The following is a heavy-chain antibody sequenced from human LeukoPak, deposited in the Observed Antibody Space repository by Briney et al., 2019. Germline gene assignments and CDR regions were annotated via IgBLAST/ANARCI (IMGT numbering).Heavy chain of an antibody. CDR3: AREQYLAYDVFGF. D-gene: IGHD6-13*01. CDR2: INHSGST. V-gene: IGHV4-34*01. Sequence: SETLSLTCAVYGGSFSGYYWSWIRQPPGKGLEWIGEINHSGSTNYNPSLKSRVTISVDTSKNQFSLRLSSVTAADTAVYYCAREQYLAYDVFGFWGQGTMVTVSS. J-gene: IGHJ3*01. CDR1: GGSFSGYY.